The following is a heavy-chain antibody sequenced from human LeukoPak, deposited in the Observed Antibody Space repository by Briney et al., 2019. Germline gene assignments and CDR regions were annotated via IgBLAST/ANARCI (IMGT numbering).Heavy chain of an antibody. CDR3: ARWGVAAGFDY. J-gene: IGHJ4*02. CDR1: GDTFTSYD. V-gene: IGHV1-8*03. CDR2: MNPKSGNT. Sequence: ASVKVSCKASGDTFTSYDMNWVRQATGQRLEWMGWMNPKSGNTGYAQKLQGRVTITRNTSISTAYMELSSLRSGDTAVYYCARWGVAAGFDYWGQGTLVTVSS. D-gene: IGHD6-25*01.